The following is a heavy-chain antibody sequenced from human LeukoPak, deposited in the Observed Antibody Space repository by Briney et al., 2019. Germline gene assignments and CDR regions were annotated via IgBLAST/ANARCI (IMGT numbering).Heavy chain of an antibody. D-gene: IGHD2-2*01. CDR2: IIPIFGTA. J-gene: IGHJ4*02. V-gene: IGHV1-69*06. CDR3: ARTSRRYCSSTSCYDFDY. CDR1: GGTFSSYA. Sequence: GASVKVSCKASGGTFSSYAISWVRQAPGQGLEWMGGIIPIFGTANYAQEFQGRVTITADKSTSTAYMELSSLRSEDTAVYYCARTSRRYCSSTSCYDFDYWGQGTLVTVSS.